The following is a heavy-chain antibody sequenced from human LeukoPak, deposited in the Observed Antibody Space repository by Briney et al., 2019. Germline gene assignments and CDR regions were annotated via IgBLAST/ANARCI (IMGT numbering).Heavy chain of an antibody. V-gene: IGHV3-7*01. CDR3: ARSRSAGY. Sequence: GGSLRLSCAASRFTFSSYWMSWVRQAPGKGLEWVANIKRDGSEKYYVDSVKGRFTISRDNAKNSLYLQMDSLRAEDTAVYYCARSRSAGYRGQGTLVTVSS. CDR1: RFTFSSYW. CDR2: IKRDGSEK. J-gene: IGHJ4*02.